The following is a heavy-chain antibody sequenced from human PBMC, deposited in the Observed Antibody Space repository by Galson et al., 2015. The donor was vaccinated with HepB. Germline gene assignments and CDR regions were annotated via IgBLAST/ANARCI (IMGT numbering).Heavy chain of an antibody. CDR2: IYYSGST. J-gene: IGHJ6*02. D-gene: IGHD3-22*01. CDR1: GGSISSSSYY. Sequence: ETLSLTCTVSGGSISSSSYYWGWIRQPPGKGLEWIGSIYYSGSTYYNPSLKSRVTISVDTSKNQFSLKLSSVTAADTAVYYCARRGGYIYYYGMDVWGQGTTVTVSS. CDR3: ARRGGYIYYYGMDV. V-gene: IGHV4-39*01.